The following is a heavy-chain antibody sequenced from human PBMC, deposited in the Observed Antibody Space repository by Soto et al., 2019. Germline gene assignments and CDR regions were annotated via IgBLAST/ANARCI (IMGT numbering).Heavy chain of an antibody. J-gene: IGHJ6*02. CDR1: VFSFNRHW. V-gene: IGHV3-7*01. CDR3: ARDPYYYDSHYYYGMDV. CDR2: IKRDGSEK. Sequence: WGSLRLSCSASVFSFNRHWMSWCRQAPGKGLQWVASIKRDGSEKYYVDSVKGRFTISRDNVKNSLSLQMNSLRAEDTAVYYCARDPYYYDSHYYYGMDVWGQGTTVTVSS. D-gene: IGHD3-22*01.